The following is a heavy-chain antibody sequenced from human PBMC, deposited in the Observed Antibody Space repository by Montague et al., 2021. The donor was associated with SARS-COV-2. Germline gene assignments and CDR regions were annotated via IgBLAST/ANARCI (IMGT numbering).Heavy chain of an antibody. CDR3: ARELLGDSFYYGMDV. J-gene: IGHJ6*02. CDR1: GGSFSGYY. D-gene: IGHD4-17*01. CDR2: INHSGST. Sequence: SETLSLTCAVYGGSFSGYYWSWIRQPPGKGLEWIGEINHSGSTNYNPSLKSRVTISVDTSKNQFSLKLSSVTAAGTAVYYCARELLGDSFYYGMDVWGQGTTVTVSS. V-gene: IGHV4-34*01.